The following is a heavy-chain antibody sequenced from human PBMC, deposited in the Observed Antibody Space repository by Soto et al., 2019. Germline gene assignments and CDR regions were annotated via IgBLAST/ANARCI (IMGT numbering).Heavy chain of an antibody. CDR1: GFTFRSYA. CDR2: ISSTSTYT. V-gene: IGHV3-21*01. J-gene: IGHJ4*02. D-gene: IGHD6-19*01. CDR3: ARDLALAGNY. Sequence: SLRLSCAASGFTFRSYAMNWVRQTQEKGLEWVSSISSTSTYTHYADSVKGRFTISRDNANNSLFLQMNSLRAEDTAIYYCARDLALAGNYWRQGALVTVSS.